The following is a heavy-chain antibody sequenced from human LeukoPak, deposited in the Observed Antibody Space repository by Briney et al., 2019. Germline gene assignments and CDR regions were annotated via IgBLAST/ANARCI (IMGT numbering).Heavy chain of an antibody. J-gene: IGHJ5*02. CDR1: GYSFTSHW. CDR3: ARHPNYDSSGSRFDP. CDR2: IDPSDSYT. D-gene: IGHD3-22*01. V-gene: IGHV5-10-1*01. Sequence: GESLKISCKGSGYSFTSHWISWVRQMPGKGLEWMGRIDPSDSYTNYSPSFQGHVTISADKSISTAYLQWSSLKASDTAMYYCARHPNYDSSGSRFDPWGQGTLVTVSS.